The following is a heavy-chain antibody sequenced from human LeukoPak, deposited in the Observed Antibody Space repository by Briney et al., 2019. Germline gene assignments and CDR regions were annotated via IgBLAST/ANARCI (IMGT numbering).Heavy chain of an antibody. CDR3: ARLNYYENSGYWVLSAFDI. J-gene: IGHJ3*02. CDR2: ISSSGSTT. Sequence: PGGSLRLSCAASGFSIINYEMKWVRQAPGKGLEWVSYISSSGSTTYYADSVKGRFTISRDNAKNSLYPQMNSLRAEDTAVSYCARLNYYENSGYWVLSAFDIWGQGTIVTVSS. V-gene: IGHV3-48*03. D-gene: IGHD3-22*01. CDR1: GFSIINYE.